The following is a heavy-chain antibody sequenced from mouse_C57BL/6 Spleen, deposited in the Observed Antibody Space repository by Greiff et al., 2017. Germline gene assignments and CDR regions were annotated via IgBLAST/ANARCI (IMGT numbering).Heavy chain of an antibody. D-gene: IGHD2-4*01. V-gene: IGHV1-81*01. CDR3: AREDYDYLCAY. J-gene: IGHJ3*01. CDR1: GYTFTSYG. Sequence: QVQLQQSGAELARPGASVKLSCKASGYTFTSYGISWVKQRTGQGLEWIGEIYPRSGNTYYNEKFKGKATLTADKSSSTAYMELRRLTSADSAVYFGAREDYDYLCAYWGQGTLVTVSA. CDR2: IYPRSGNT.